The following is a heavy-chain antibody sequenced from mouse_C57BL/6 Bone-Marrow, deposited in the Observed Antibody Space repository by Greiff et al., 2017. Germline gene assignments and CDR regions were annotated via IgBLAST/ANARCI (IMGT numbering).Heavy chain of an antibody. CDR2: IDPANGNT. J-gene: IGHJ3*01. CDR3: DREGVTPFAY. V-gene: IGHV14-3*01. Sequence: EVMLVESVAELVRPGASVKLSCTASGFTIKNTYMHWVKQRPEQGLEWIGRIDPANGNTKYAPKFQGKATITADTSSNPAYLQLSRLTSEDSAICYCDREGVTPFAYWGQGTLVTVSA. CDR1: GFTIKNTY. D-gene: IGHD2-5*01.